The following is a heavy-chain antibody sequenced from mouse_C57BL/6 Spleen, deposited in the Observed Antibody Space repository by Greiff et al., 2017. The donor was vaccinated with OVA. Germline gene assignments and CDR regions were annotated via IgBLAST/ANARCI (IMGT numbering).Heavy chain of an antibody. CDR2: ISYDGSN. J-gene: IGHJ4*01. CDR3: ARRGEGGAMDY. V-gene: IGHV3-6*01. Sequence: EVQRVESGPGLVKPSQSLSLTCSVTGYSITSGYYWNWIRQFPGNKLEWMGYISYDGSNNYNPSLKNRISITRDTSKNQFFLKLNSVTTEDTATYYCARRGEGGAMDYWGQGTSVTVSS. CDR1: GYSITSGYY.